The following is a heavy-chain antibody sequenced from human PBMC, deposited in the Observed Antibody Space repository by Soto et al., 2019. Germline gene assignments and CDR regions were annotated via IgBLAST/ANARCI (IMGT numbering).Heavy chain of an antibody. D-gene: IGHD4-17*01. CDR3: ARGGLRAFDI. V-gene: IGHV4-59*01. Sequence: QVQLQESGPGLVKPSETLSLTCTVSGGSISSYYWSWIRQPPGKGLEWIGYIYYSGSTNYNPSLKGRVTISVDTSKDQCSLKLSSVIAADTAVYYCARGGLRAFDIWGQGTMVTVSS. CDR2: IYYSGST. CDR1: GGSISSYY. J-gene: IGHJ3*02.